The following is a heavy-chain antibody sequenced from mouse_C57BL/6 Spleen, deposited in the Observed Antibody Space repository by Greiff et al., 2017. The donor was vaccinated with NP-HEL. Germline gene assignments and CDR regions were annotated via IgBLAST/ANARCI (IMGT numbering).Heavy chain of an antibody. D-gene: IGHD2-5*01. J-gene: IGHJ3*01. CDR1: GYTFTDYY. CDR2: INPNNGGT. Sequence: EVQLQQSGPELVKPGASVKISCKASGYTFTDYYMNWVKQSHGKSLEWIGDINPNNGGTSYNQKFKGKATLTVDKSSSTAYMELRSLTSEDSAVYYCARRGYSNYEWFADWGQGTLVTVAA. CDR3: ARRGYSNYEWFAD. V-gene: IGHV1-26*01.